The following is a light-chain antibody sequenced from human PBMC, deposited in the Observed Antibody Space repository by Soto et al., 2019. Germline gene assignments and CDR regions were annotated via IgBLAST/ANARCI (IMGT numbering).Light chain of an antibody. Sequence: QPVRTQAPSASASLGASVKLTCTLSSGHSSYAIAWHQKQPGKGPRYLMDLNNDGSHTTGDGIPDRFSGSSSGADRFLIISSLQSEDEADYYCQTWGTGFQFFGGGTKLTVL. CDR2: LNNDGSH. V-gene: IGLV4-69*01. J-gene: IGLJ2*01. CDR1: SGHSSYA. CDR3: QTWGTGFQF.